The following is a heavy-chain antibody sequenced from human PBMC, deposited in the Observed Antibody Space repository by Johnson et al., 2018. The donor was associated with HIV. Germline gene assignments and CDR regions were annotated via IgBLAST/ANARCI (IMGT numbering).Heavy chain of an antibody. J-gene: IGHJ3*02. CDR2: TRFDGSKK. CDR1: GFSFSSYA. V-gene: IGHV3-30*02. D-gene: IGHD1-26*01. Sequence: QVQLVESGGGLVQPGGSLRLSCAASGFSFSSYAMSWVRQTPGKGLEWVAFTRFDGSKKYYAESVKGRFTISRDNSKTTLYLQMNSLKTEDTCLYLCTTDVPGGGYYDAFDIWGQGTMVTVSS. CDR3: TTDVPGGGYYDAFDI.